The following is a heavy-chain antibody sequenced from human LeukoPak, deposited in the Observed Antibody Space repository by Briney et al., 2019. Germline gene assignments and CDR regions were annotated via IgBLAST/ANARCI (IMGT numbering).Heavy chain of an antibody. J-gene: IGHJ4*02. CDR3: ARDPSGYYPYFDY. D-gene: IGHD3-3*01. CDR1: GGSISSGDYY. CDR2: IYYSGST. Sequence: SETLSLTCTVSGGSISSGDYYWSWIRQPPGKGLEWIGYIYYSGSTYYNPSLKSRVTISVDTSKNQFSLKLSSVTAADTAVYYCARDPSGYYPYFDYWGQGTLVTVSS. V-gene: IGHV4-31*03.